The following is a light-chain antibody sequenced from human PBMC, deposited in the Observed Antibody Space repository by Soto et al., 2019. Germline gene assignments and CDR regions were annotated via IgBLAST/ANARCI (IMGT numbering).Light chain of an antibody. CDR1: QSVNND. J-gene: IGKJ2*01. V-gene: IGKV3-15*01. CDR3: QQYNACPRT. CDR2: GAS. Sequence: EIVMTQSPATLSVFPGEGATLSCRASQSVNNDLAWYQQTPGQAPRLLIYGASVRATDIPPRFSGSGSGTEFTLTVDSLQSEDFAIYYCQQYNACPRTFGQGTKLEI.